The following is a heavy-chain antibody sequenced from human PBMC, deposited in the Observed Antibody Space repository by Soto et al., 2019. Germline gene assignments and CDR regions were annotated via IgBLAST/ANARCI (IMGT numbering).Heavy chain of an antibody. V-gene: IGHV3-33*01. J-gene: IGHJ4*02. Sequence: GGSLRLSCAASGFTFSSYGMHWVRQAPGKGLEWVAVIWYDGSNKYYADSVKGRFTISRDNSKNTLYLQMNSLRAEDTAVYYYARDPTPRYSSGWYLGYYFDYWGQGTLVTVSS. CDR2: IWYDGSNK. CDR1: GFTFSSYG. D-gene: IGHD6-19*01. CDR3: ARDPTPRYSSGWYLGYYFDY.